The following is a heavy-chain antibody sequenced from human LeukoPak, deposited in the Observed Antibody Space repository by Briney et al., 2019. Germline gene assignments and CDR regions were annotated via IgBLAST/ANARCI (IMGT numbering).Heavy chain of an antibody. CDR3: ATGRGYYYDH. CDR1: GFTFSNYA. Sequence: PGGSLRLSCAASGFTFSNYAMSWVRQAPGKGLEWVAVAYGDGNNQYYADSVKGRFTISKDISKNTLFVQMNSLRAEDTTVYYCATGRGYYYDHWGQGTLVTVSS. J-gene: IGHJ4*02. D-gene: IGHD3-22*01. V-gene: IGHV3-33*08. CDR2: AYGDGNNQ.